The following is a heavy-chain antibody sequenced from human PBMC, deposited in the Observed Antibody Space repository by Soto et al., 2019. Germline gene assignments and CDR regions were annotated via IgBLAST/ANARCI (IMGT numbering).Heavy chain of an antibody. CDR2: IIPILGIA. V-gene: IGHV1-69*02. CDR1: GGTFSSYT. Sequence: GASVKVSCKASGGTFSSYTISWVRQAPGQGLEWMGRIIPILGIANYAQKFQGRVTITADKSTSTAYMELSSLRSEDTAVYYCARGGGGIVVVPAAMRYYYYYMDFWGKGTTVTVS. D-gene: IGHD2-2*01. J-gene: IGHJ6*03. CDR3: ARGGGGIVVVPAAMRYYYYYMDF.